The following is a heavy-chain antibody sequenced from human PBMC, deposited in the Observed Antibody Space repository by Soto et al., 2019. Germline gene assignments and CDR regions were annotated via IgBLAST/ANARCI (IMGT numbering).Heavy chain of an antibody. CDR3: ARAGSSSWTGYYYGMDV. Sequence: PGGSLRLSCAASGFTVSSNYMSWVRQAPGKGLEWVSVIYSGGSTYYADSVKGRFTISRDNSKNTLYLQMNSLRAEDTAVYYCARAGSSSWTGYYYGMDVWGQGTTVTVSS. CDR2: IYSGGST. V-gene: IGHV3-53*01. D-gene: IGHD6-13*01. CDR1: GFTVSSNY. J-gene: IGHJ6*02.